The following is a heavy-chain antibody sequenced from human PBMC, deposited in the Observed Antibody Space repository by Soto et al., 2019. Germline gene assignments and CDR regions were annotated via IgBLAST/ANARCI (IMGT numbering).Heavy chain of an antibody. V-gene: IGHV3-23*01. D-gene: IGHD3-9*01. J-gene: IGHJ4*02. CDR1: GFIFNNYA. CDR2: ISAGGGSP. Sequence: TGGSLRLSCAASGFIFNNYAMSWVRQAPGKGLEWVSFISAGGGSPNYADSVKGRFTISRDNSKNMVYLQMNSLRAEDTAVYYCAKDGDFYDFLTRYYLTGHYFDYWGQGTPVTVSS. CDR3: AKDGDFYDFLTRYYLTGHYFDY.